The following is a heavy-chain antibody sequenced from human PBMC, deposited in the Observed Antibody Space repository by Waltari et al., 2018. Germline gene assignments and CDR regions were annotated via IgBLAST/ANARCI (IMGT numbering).Heavy chain of an antibody. V-gene: IGHV1-24*01. CDR3: ASILWTTVFTPRPFDY. D-gene: IGHD3-10*02. CDR1: GYTLSELS. J-gene: IGHJ4*02. CDR2: FDPEDGVI. Sequence: QVQLVQSGAEVKKPGASVKVSCKVSGYTLSELSMHWVRLAPGKGLEWMGGFDPEDGVIIYAPKFQGRVTMTEDTSTDTAYMELSSLRSEDTSVYYCASILWTTVFTPRPFDYWCQGTLVTVSS.